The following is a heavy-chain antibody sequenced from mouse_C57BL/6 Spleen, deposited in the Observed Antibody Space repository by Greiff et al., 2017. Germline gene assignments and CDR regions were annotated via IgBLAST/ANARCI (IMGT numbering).Heavy chain of an antibody. V-gene: IGHV1-80*01. CDR3: ESGEGNWDFDY. J-gene: IGHJ2*01. CDR1: GYAFSSYW. Sequence: VQLQQSGAELVKPGASVKLSCKASGYAFSSYWMNWVKQRPGKGLEWIGQIYPGDGDTNYNGKFKGKATLTADKSSSTAYMQLSSLTSEDSGVRCYESGEGNWDFDYWGQGTTLTVSS. CDR2: IYPGDGDT. D-gene: IGHD4-1*01.